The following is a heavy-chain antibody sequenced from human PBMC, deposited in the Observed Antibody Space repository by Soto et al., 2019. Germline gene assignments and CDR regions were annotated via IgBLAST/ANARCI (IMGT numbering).Heavy chain of an antibody. CDR3: ARRYGGNFDD. V-gene: IGHV4-39*07. CDR1: GGSISSSSYC. D-gene: IGHD3-16*01. CDR2: INHSGST. J-gene: IGHJ4*02. Sequence: SETLSLTCTVSGGSISSSSYCWTWIRQPPGTGLEWIGEINHSGSTNYNPSLKSRVTISVDTSKNQFSLKLSSVTAADTAVYYCARRYGGNFDDWGQGTLVTVDS.